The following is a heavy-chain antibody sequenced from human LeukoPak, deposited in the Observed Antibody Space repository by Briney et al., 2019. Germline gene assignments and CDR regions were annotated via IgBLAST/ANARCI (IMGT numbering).Heavy chain of an antibody. V-gene: IGHV3-30*04. J-gene: IGHJ4*02. CDR1: GFTFSSYA. Sequence: GGSLRLSCAASGFTFSSYAMHWVRQAPGKGLEWVAVISYDGSNKYYADSVKGRFTISRDNSKNTLYLQMNSLRAEDTAVYYCARATSLPGYFDYWGQGTLVTVSS. CDR3: ARATSLPGYFDY. CDR2: ISYDGSNK.